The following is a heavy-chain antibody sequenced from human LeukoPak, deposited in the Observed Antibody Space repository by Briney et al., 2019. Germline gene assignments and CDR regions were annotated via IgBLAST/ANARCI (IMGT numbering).Heavy chain of an antibody. Sequence: TGGSLRLSCAASGFPFSTYAMSWVRQAPGEGLEWVSSIRGSDGSTYYADSVKGRFAISRDNSKNTLYLQMNSLRAEDTAVYYCAKDVYGDYGGLDYWGQGTLVTVSS. D-gene: IGHD4-17*01. CDR1: GFPFSTYA. CDR2: IRGSDGST. V-gene: IGHV3-23*01. J-gene: IGHJ4*02. CDR3: AKDVYGDYGGLDY.